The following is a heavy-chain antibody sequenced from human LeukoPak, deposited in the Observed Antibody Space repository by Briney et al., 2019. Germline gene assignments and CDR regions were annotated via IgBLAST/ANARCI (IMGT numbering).Heavy chain of an antibody. Sequence: SETLSLTCTVSGGSISSSSYYWGWIRQPPGKGLEWIGEINNSGSTNYNPSLKSRVTISVATSKNQFSLKLSSVTAADTAVYYCARGSPPITMIVVTTLGYYGMDVWGQGTTVTVSS. V-gene: IGHV4-39*07. CDR3: ARGSPPITMIVVTTLGYYGMDV. CDR2: INNSGST. CDR1: GGSISSSSYY. D-gene: IGHD3-22*01. J-gene: IGHJ6*02.